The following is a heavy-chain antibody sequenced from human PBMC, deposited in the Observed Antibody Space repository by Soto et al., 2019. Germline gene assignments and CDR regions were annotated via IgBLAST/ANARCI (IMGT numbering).Heavy chain of an antibody. CDR3: ARAHYGPSGYYFDS. D-gene: IGHD3-22*01. J-gene: IGHJ4*02. CDR1: GDSISSGGYS. CDR2: IYHTGST. V-gene: IGHV4-30-2*01. Sequence: QVQLQESGSGLVKPSQTLSLTCTVSGDSISSGGYSWSWIRQPPRQGLEWIGYIYHTGSTSYSPSLKSRVTMSVDKSKHQFSLSLNSVTAADPAIYYCARAHYGPSGYYFDSWVQGARFTVSS.